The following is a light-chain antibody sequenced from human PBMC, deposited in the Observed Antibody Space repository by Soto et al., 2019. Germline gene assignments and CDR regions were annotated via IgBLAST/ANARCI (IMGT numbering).Light chain of an antibody. Sequence: ILLTQSPSSLSASVGDRVTITCRASQGIDSSFAWYQQKPGKAPKLLIYAASSLQSGVPSRFSGSGSGTDFTLTISSLQHEDFETYYCQQLHDYPITLRQGTRPEIK. J-gene: IGKJ5*01. CDR1: QGIDSS. CDR3: QQLHDYPIT. CDR2: AAS. V-gene: IGKV1-9*01.